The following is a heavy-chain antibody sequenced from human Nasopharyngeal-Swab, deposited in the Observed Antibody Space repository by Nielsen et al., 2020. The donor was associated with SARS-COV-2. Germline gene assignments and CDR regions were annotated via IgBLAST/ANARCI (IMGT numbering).Heavy chain of an antibody. CDR1: GGTFSSYA. J-gene: IGHJ2*01. V-gene: IGHV1-69*06. CDR3: ARGHGYNYDWYFDL. D-gene: IGHD5-24*01. CDR2: IIPIFGTA. Sequence: SVKVSCKASGGTFSSYAISWVRQAPGQGLEWMGGIIPIFGTANYAQKFQGRVTITADKSTSTAYMELSSLRSEDTAVYYCARGHGYNYDWYFDLWGRGTLVTASS.